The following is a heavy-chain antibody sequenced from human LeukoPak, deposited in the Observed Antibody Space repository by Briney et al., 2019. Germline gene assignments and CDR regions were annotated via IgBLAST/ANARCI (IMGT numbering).Heavy chain of an antibody. CDR3: PRGGGGSYYFDY. Sequence: GASVKVSCKASGYTFTSYGISWVRQVPGQGLEWMGWISADNGNTKYSQKFQGRLSMTTDTSTSTAYMYLRSLRSDDTAVYYCPRGGGGSYYFDYWGQGTLVTVSS. CDR2: ISADNGNT. CDR1: GYTFTSYG. J-gene: IGHJ4*02. D-gene: IGHD1-26*01. V-gene: IGHV1-18*01.